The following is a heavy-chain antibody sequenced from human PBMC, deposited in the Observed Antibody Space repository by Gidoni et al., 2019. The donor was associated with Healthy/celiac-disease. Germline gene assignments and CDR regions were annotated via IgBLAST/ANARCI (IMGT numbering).Heavy chain of an antibody. Sequence: EVPLLETVGGLVQPGGALRLSCVASGFTFSTYAMSCVRQAPGKGLEWVSALSGRCGSPYYADSVRGRFTISRDNSKNSLYLQMNNLRAEDTAVYYCTSRLVDRGPFTKYYYCGMDVWGHGTTVTVSS. CDR2: LSGRCGSP. J-gene: IGHJ6*02. D-gene: IGHD3-22*01. CDR3: TSRLVDRGPFTKYYYCGMDV. CDR1: GFTFSTYA. V-gene: IGHV3-23*01.